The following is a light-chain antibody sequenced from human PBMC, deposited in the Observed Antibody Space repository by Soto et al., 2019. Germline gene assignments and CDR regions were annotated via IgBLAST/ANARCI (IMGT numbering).Light chain of an antibody. Sequence: EVVMTQSPATLSVSPGERATLSCRASQSVGSNVAWYQQKPGQAPRRLIYGASTRATDIPGRFSGSGSGTEFTLTISSLQSEDFAVYYCQQYNNWPRTFGQGTKVESK. V-gene: IGKV3-15*01. CDR1: QSVGSN. CDR3: QQYNNWPRT. J-gene: IGKJ1*01. CDR2: GAS.